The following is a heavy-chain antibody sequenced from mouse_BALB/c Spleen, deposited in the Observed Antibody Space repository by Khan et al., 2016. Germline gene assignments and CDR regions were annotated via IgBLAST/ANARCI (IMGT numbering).Heavy chain of an antibody. D-gene: IGHD1-2*01. CDR3: ARSYYGYFAMDY. Sequence: QVQLQQSGTELPRPGASVKLSCKASGYTFTDYYLHWVKQRTGQGLEWIGELFPGSGSTYYNEKFKGKASLTADTSSSTAYMQLSSLTSEDSAVYFCARSYYGYFAMDYWGHGASVTVSS. V-gene: IGHV1-77*01. CDR1: GYTFTDYY. CDR2: LFPGSGST. J-gene: IGHJ4*01.